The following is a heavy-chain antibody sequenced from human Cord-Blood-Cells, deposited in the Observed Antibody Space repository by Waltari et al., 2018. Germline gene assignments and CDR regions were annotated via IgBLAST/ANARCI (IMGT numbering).Heavy chain of an antibody. J-gene: IGHJ3*02. Sequence: EVQLVESGGGLVQPGGSLRLSCAASGFTFSSYWMSWVRQAPGKGLEWVANIKQDGSEKYYVDSVKGRFTISRDNAKNSLYLQMNSLRAEDTAVYYCARGGGYYLFGVVIIDHDAFDIWGQGTMVTVSS. CDR1: GFTFSSYW. CDR2: IKQDGSEK. V-gene: IGHV3-7*01. CDR3: ARGGGYYLFGVVIIDHDAFDI. D-gene: IGHD3-3*01.